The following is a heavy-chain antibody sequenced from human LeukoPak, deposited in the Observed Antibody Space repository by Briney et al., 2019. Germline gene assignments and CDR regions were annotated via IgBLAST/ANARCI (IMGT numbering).Heavy chain of an antibody. CDR1: GFTFSGSA. CDR3: TSQLVGIDY. CDR2: IRSKANSYAT. J-gene: IGHJ4*02. Sequence: GGSLRLSCAASGFTFSGSAMHWVRQASGKGLERVGRIRSKANSYATAYAASVKGRFTISRDDSKNTAYLQMNSLKTEDTAVYYCTSQLVGIDYWGQGTLVTVSS. V-gene: IGHV3-73*01. D-gene: IGHD6-6*01.